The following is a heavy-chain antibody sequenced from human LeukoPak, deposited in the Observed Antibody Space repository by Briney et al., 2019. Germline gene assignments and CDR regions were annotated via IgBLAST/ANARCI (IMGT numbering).Heavy chain of an antibody. J-gene: IGHJ4*02. D-gene: IGHD1-14*01. Sequence: PGGSLRLSCAVSGFTFSSYAMTWVRQAPGKGLEWVSAISGSGDDTYYADSVKGRFTISRDNSKNTLYLQMNSLRAEDTAVYYCAKALSFNQEGVHWGQGTLVTVSS. CDR3: AKALSFNQEGVH. CDR1: GFTFSSYA. V-gene: IGHV3-23*01. CDR2: ISGSGDDT.